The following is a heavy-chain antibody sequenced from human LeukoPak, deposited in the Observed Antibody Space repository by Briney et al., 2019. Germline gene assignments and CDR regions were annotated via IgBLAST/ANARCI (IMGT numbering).Heavy chain of an antibody. J-gene: IGHJ6*02. D-gene: IGHD6-19*01. CDR3: AKDREQWLVLAGNGMDV. CDR2: ISYDGSNK. V-gene: IGHV3-30*18. CDR1: GFTFSSYG. Sequence: GGSLRLSCAASGFTFSSYGMHWVRQAPGKELEWVAVISYDGSNKYYADSVKGRFTISRDNSKNTLYLQMNSLRAEDTAVYYCAKDREQWLVLAGNGMDVWGQGTTVTVSS.